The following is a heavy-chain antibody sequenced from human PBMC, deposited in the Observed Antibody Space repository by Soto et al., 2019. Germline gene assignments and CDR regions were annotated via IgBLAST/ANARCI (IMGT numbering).Heavy chain of an antibody. V-gene: IGHV1-2*02. Sequence: ASVKVSCKASGYTFTGYYMHWVRQAPGQGLEWMGWISPDSGGTNYAQKFQGRVTMARDTSISTAYMELSSLRSDDTAVYFCARDSGYCTSTSCYYFDSWGQGTLVTVSS. D-gene: IGHD2-2*01. CDR2: ISPDSGGT. CDR3: ARDSGYCTSTSCYYFDS. CDR1: GYTFTGYY. J-gene: IGHJ4*02.